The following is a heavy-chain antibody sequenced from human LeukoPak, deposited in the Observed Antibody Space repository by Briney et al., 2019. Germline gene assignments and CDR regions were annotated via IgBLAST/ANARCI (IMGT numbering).Heavy chain of an antibody. Sequence: GGSLRLSCAASGFTLSSYAMSWVRQAPGKGLEWVSVISGSGGSTYYADSVKGRFTISRDNSKNTLYLQMNSLRAEDTAVYSCAKFSPPYYYDNSGYSFDYWGQGTLVTVSS. CDR2: ISGSGGST. J-gene: IGHJ4*02. D-gene: IGHD3-22*01. CDR1: GFTLSSYA. CDR3: AKFSPPYYYDNSGYSFDY. V-gene: IGHV3-23*01.